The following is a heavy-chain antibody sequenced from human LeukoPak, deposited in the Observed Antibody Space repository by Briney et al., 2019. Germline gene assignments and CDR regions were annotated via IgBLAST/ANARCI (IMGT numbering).Heavy chain of an antibody. J-gene: IGHJ4*02. CDR1: GFTFSSYW. D-gene: IGHD4-17*01. CDR2: INSDGSST. Sequence: GGSLRLSCAASGFTFSSYWMHWVRQAPGKGLVWVSGINSDGSSTSYADSVKGRFTISRDNAKNTLYLQMNSLRAEDTAVYYCARGTTVTPMCIDYWGQGTLVTVSS. CDR3: ARGTTVTPMCIDY. V-gene: IGHV3-74*01.